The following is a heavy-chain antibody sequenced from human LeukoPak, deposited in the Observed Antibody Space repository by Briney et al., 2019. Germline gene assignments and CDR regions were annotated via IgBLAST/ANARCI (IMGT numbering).Heavy chain of an antibody. CDR3: ANSDHSDSNYYGVYYYYMDV. D-gene: IGHD4-11*01. Sequence: GGYLRLSCAASGFIFSSYGMQWVRQAPGKGLEWVAYIRYDGSNKYYADSVQGRFTISRDNSKNTLYLQMNSLRAGDTAVYYCANSDHSDSNYYGVYYYYMDVWGKGTTVTVSS. V-gene: IGHV3-30*02. CDR2: IRYDGSNK. CDR1: GFIFSSYG. J-gene: IGHJ6*03.